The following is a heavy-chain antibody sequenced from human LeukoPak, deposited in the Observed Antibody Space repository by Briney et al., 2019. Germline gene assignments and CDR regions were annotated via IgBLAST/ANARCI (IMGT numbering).Heavy chain of an antibody. D-gene: IGHD1-26*01. CDR2: IRYDGSNK. V-gene: IGHV3-30*02. CDR3: AKWPRSGSWGERYFDY. CDR1: GFTFSSYG. J-gene: IGHJ4*02. Sequence: GGSLRLSCAASGFTFSSYGMHWVRQAPGKGLEWVAFIRYDGSNKYYADSVKGRFTISRDNSKNTLYLQMNSLRAEDTAVYYCAKWPRSGSWGERYFDYWGQGTLVTVSS.